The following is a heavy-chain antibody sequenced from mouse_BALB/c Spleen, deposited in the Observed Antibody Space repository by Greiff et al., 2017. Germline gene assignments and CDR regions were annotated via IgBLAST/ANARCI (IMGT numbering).Heavy chain of an antibody. V-gene: IGHV1-87*01. CDR1: GYTFTSYW. CDR3: ARSTPTGAMDY. Sequence: VQLVESGAELARPGASVKLSCKASGYTFTSYWMQWVKQRPGQGLEWIGAIYPGDGDTRYTQKFKGKATLTADKSSSTAYMQLSSLASEDSAVYYCARSTPTGAMDYWGQGTSVTVSS. J-gene: IGHJ4*01. CDR2: IYPGDGDT.